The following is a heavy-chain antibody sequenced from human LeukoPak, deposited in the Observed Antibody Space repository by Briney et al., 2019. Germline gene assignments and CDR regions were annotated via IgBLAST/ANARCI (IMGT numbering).Heavy chain of an antibody. V-gene: IGHV3-33*01. CDR2: IWYDGSKK. CDR1: GFSFSSYG. CDR3: ASIVVVVAATLSTSDYYFDY. D-gene: IGHD2-15*01. Sequence: AGGSLRLSCAASGFSFSSYGMHRVRQAPGKGLEWVAVIWYDGSKKYYADSVKGRFTISRDNSKNTLYLQMNSLRAEDTAVYYCASIVVVVAATLSTSDYYFDYWGQGTLVTVSS. J-gene: IGHJ4*02.